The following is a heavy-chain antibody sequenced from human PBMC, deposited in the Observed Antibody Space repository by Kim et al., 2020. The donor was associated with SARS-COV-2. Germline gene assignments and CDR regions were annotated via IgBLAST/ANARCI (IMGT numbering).Heavy chain of an antibody. CDR1: GGSISSSSYY. J-gene: IGHJ6*03. D-gene: IGHD4-17*01. CDR2: IYYSGST. V-gene: IGHV4-39*01. CDR3: ARLRLPAGIYYYYYYYMDV. Sequence: SETLSLTCTVSGGSISSSSYYWGWIRQPPGKGLEWIGSIYYSGSTYYNPSLKSRVTISVDTSKNQFSLKLSSVTAADTAVYYCARLRLPAGIYYYYYYYMDVWGKGTTVTVSS.